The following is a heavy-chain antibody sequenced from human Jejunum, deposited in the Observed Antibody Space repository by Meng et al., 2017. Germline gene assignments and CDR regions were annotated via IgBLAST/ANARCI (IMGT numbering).Heavy chain of an antibody. J-gene: IGHJ4*02. CDR3: AHRSLGYISGWDNSVFDY. D-gene: IGHD6-19*01. V-gene: IGHV2-5*02. CDR1: GVSPSPGGVG. Sequence: ITWKEFGPTQLNPTQTLTLTCTLSGVSPSPGGVGLGWIRQPPGKALEWLAVIYWDDDQRYSPSLKSRLTINKDTSKNQVVLTMTNMDLVDTGTYYCAHRSLGYISGWDNSVFDYWGQGTLVTVSS. CDR2: IYWDDDQ.